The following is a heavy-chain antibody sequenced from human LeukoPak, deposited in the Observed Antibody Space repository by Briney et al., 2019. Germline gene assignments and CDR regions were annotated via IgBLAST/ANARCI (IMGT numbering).Heavy chain of an antibody. CDR2: IYYSGST. Sequence: NPSETLSLTCTVSGGSISSYYWSWIRQPPGKGLEWIGYIYYSGSTNYNPSLKSRVTISVDTSKNQFSLKLSSVTAADTAVYYCARQRNGDGYNPLDYWGQGTLVTVSS. V-gene: IGHV4-59*08. CDR1: GGSISSYY. D-gene: IGHD5-24*01. J-gene: IGHJ4*02. CDR3: ARQRNGDGYNPLDY.